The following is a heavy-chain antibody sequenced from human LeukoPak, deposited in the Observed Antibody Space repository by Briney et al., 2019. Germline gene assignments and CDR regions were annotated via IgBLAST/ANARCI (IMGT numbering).Heavy chain of an antibody. Sequence: PGGSLRLSCAASGFTFSGFWMHWVRQAPGKGLMWVSRVNADGSSTSYADSVKGRFTISRDNARNTLYLQLNSLRAEDTAVYYCVRLSASGSLAFGSWGQGTLVTVSS. CDR3: VRLSASGSLAFGS. D-gene: IGHD3-10*01. J-gene: IGHJ4*02. V-gene: IGHV3-74*01. CDR2: VNADGSST. CDR1: GFTFSGFW.